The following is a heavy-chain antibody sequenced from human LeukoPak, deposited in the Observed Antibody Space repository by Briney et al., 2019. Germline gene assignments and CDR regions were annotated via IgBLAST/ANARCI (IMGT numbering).Heavy chain of an antibody. CDR3: AKDLGPYYGSGSYYNPLNYYYYGMDV. V-gene: IGHV3-48*04. CDR2: ISSSSSTI. D-gene: IGHD3-10*01. J-gene: IGHJ6*02. Sequence: GGSLRLSCAASGFTFSYYSMNWVRQAPGKGLEWVSYISSSSSTIYYADSVKGRFTITRDNAKNSQYLQMNSLRAEDTAVYYCAKDLGPYYGSGSYYNPLNYYYYGMDVWGQGTTVTVSS. CDR1: GFTFSYYS.